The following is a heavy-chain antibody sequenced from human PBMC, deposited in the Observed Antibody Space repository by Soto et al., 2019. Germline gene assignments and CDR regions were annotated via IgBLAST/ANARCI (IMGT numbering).Heavy chain of an antibody. J-gene: IGHJ4*02. CDR2: IYYSGST. D-gene: IGHD4-4*01. Sequence: PSETLSLTCTVSGGTISSIAWRWIRHPPGKGLEWVGHIYYSGSTNYNPSLKSRVTISVDTSKNQFSLKLSSVTAADTAVYYCAGYNYSNLRRDFDFWGQGTLVTVSS. CDR3: AGYNYSNLRRDFDF. V-gene: IGHV4-59*06. CDR1: GGTISSIA.